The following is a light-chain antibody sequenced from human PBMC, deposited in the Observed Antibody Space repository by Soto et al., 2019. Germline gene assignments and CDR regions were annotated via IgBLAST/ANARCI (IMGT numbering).Light chain of an antibody. J-gene: IGKJ2*01. CDR3: QQYNSAPNT. Sequence: DIQMTQSPSSLSASVGDRVTITCRASQDISNYLAWYQQKPGKVPKLLIFDASTLQTGVQSRFSGSGAGTVVTLTISGLQPEDVGAYYCQQYNSAPNTFGRGTRLEIK. CDR1: QDISNY. V-gene: IGKV1-27*01. CDR2: DAS.